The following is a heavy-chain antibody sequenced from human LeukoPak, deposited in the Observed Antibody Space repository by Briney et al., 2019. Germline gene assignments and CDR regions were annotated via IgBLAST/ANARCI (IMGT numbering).Heavy chain of an antibody. CDR2: IRYDGSNK. V-gene: IGHV3-30*02. CDR1: GFTFSSYG. D-gene: IGHD2-2*01. CDR3: ARGAAMTSTPRVFDF. J-gene: IGHJ4*02. Sequence: PGGSLRLSCAASGFTFSSYGMHWVRQAPGKGLEWVAFIRYDGSNKYYADSVKGRFTISRDNSRNTLYLQMDSLTTDDTAVYYCARGAAMTSTPRVFDFWGLGSLVTVSS.